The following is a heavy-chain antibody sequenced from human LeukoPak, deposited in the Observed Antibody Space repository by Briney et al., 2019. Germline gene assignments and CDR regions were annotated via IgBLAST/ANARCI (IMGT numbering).Heavy chain of an antibody. Sequence: PGGSLRLSCAASGFTFSRYGMHWVRQAPGKVLEWVAVISYDGNSKYYADSVKGRFTISRDNSKNTLYLQMNSLRAEDTAVYYCAKAANWGSFDYWGQGTLVTVSS. CDR2: ISYDGNSK. V-gene: IGHV3-30*18. D-gene: IGHD7-27*01. CDR1: GFTFSRYG. CDR3: AKAANWGSFDY. J-gene: IGHJ4*02.